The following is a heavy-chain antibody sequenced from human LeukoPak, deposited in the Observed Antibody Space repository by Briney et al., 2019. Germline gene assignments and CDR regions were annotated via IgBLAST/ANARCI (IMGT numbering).Heavy chain of an antibody. CDR3: ARDWSSSSVDY. CDR1: GYTFTSYG. D-gene: IGHD6-6*01. CDR2: ISAYNGNT. V-gene: IGHV1-18*01. Sequence: ASVKVSCKASGYTFTSYGISWVRQAPGQGLEWMGGISAYNGNTNYAQKLHGRVTMTTDTSTSTAYMELRSLRSDDTAVYSCARDWSSSSVDYWGQGTLVTVSS. J-gene: IGHJ4*02.